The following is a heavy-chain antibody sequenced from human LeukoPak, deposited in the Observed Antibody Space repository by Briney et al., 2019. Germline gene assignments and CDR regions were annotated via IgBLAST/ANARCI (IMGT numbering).Heavy chain of an antibody. J-gene: IGHJ4*02. CDR1: GGSISSGGYY. V-gene: IGHV4-31*03. CDR2: IYYSGST. Sequence: SQTLSLTCTVSGGSISSGGYYWSWIRQHPGKGLEWIGYIYYSGSTYYNPSLKSRVTISVDTSKNQFSLKLSSVTAADTAVYYCARASGVGEQQLVLGYWGQGPWSPSPQ. CDR3: ARASGVGEQQLVLGY. D-gene: IGHD6-13*01.